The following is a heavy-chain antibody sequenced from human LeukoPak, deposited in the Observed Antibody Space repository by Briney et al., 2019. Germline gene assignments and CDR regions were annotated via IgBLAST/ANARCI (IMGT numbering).Heavy chain of an antibody. CDR2: IYYSGST. V-gene: IGHV4-61*08. CDR1: GGSISSGDYY. D-gene: IGHD2-15*01. Sequence: PSETLSLTCTVSGGSISSGDYYWSWIRQPPGKGLEWIGYIYYSGSTNYNPSLQSRVTISVDTSKNQFSLKLSSVAAADTAVYYCARGGRYCSGGSCYSIVDYWGQGTLVTVSS. CDR3: ARGGRYCSGGSCYSIVDY. J-gene: IGHJ4*02.